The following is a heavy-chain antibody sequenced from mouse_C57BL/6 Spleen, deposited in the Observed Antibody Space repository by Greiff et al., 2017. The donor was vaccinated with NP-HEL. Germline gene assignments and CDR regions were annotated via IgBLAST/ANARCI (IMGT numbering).Heavy chain of an antibody. CDR3: ARAYYSNAYYYAMDY. V-gene: IGHV1-4*01. D-gene: IGHD2-5*01. J-gene: IGHJ4*01. CDR1: GYTFTSYT. Sequence: QVQLQQSGAELARPGASVKMSCKASGYTFTSYTMHWVKQRPGQGLEWIGYINPSSGYTKYNQKFKDKATLTADKSSSTAYMQLSSLTSEDSAVYYCARAYYSNAYYYAMDYWGQGTSVTVSS. CDR2: INPSSGYT.